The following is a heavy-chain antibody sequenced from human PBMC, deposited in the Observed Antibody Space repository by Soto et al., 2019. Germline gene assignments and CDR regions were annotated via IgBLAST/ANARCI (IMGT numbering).Heavy chain of an antibody. CDR3: ARERYRGYYYYGMEV. V-gene: IGHV1-69*08. D-gene: IGHD1-1*01. J-gene: IGHJ6*02. Sequence: QVQLVQSGAEVKKPGSSVKVSCKASGGTFSSYTISWVRQAPGQGLEWMGRIIPILGIANYAQKCQGRVTITADKSTSTAYMELSSLRSEDRAVYYCARERYRGYYYYGMEVWGQGTTVTVSS. CDR1: GGTFSSYT. CDR2: IIPILGIA.